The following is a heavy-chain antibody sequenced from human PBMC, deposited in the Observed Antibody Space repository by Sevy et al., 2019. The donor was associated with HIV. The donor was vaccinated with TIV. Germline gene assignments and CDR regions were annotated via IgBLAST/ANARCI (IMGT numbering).Heavy chain of an antibody. D-gene: IGHD3-16*01. CDR3: VKGWGDFDY. Sequence: GGSLRLSCEGSGFIFSSYGMHWVRQAPGKGLGWVAVKSYDGSKKYNTDSVKGRFTISRDNLKNTLYLQMNSLRPEDTAVYYCVKGWGDFDYWGQGTLVTVSS. V-gene: IGHV3-30*18. CDR2: KSYDGSKK. J-gene: IGHJ4*02. CDR1: GFIFSSYG.